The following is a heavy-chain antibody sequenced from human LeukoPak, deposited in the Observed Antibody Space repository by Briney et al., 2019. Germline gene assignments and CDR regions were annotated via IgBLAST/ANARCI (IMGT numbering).Heavy chain of an antibody. V-gene: IGHV3-49*04. CDR1: GFTFGDYA. J-gene: IGHJ4*02. CDR2: ISTRAYGGTT. CDR3: TRDGFGTVATGRYFDN. Sequence: GGSLRLSCTTSGFTFGDYAMSWVRQAPGKGLEWVGFISTRAYGGTTEYAASVKGRFTISRDESKSLAYLQMNSLKTEDTAVYYCTRDGFGTVATGRYFDNWGQGTLVTVSS. D-gene: IGHD1-26*01.